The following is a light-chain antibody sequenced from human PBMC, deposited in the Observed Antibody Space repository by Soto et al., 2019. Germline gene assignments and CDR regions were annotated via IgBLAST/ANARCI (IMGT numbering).Light chain of an antibody. CDR1: SSNIGAGYD. CDR2: GNS. CDR3: QSYDSLLGGSV. J-gene: IGLJ2*01. V-gene: IGLV1-40*01. Sequence: QSVLTQPPSVSGAPGQRVTISCTGSSSNIGAGYDVHWYQQLPGTAPKLLIYGNSNRPSGVPDRFSGSKSGTSASLAITGLQADDEAYYYCQSYDSLLGGSVFGGGTKLTVL.